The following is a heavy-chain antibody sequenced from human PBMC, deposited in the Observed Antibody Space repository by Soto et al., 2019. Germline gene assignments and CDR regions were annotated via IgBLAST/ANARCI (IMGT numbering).Heavy chain of an antibody. CDR1: GFTFSSYA. D-gene: IGHD2-15*01. CDR3: AKDSGYCSGASCHSHG. V-gene: IGHV3-23*01. Sequence: GGSLRLSCAASGFTFSSYAMSWVRQAPGKGLEWVSTISGSGDSTYYADSVKGRFTISRDNSKNTLYMQMNSLRAEDTAVYYCAKDSGYCSGASCHSHGWGQGTLVTVSS. J-gene: IGHJ4*02. CDR2: ISGSGDST.